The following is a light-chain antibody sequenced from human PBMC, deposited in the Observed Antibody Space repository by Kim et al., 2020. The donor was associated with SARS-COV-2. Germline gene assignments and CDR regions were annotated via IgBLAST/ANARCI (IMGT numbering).Light chain of an antibody. CDR1: QDVSSY. CDR3: QQYSSYPIT. J-gene: IGKJ5*01. Sequence: ASTGDRVTITCRASQDVSSYLAWYQQKPGKAPNLLIYAASTLRSGVPSRFSGSRSGTDFTLTISWLQSEDFATYYCQQYSSYPITCGQGTRLEIK. V-gene: IGKV1-8*01. CDR2: AAS.